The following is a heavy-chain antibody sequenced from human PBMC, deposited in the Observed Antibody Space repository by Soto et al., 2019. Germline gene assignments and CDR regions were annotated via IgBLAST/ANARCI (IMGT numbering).Heavy chain of an antibody. J-gene: IGHJ4*02. CDR3: AREVGSGYYYYFDY. Sequence: SSVKVSCKASGGTFSSYAISWVRQAPGQGLEWMGGIIPIFGTANYAQKFQGRVTITADKSTSTAYMELSSLRSEDTAVYYCAREVGSGYYYYFDYWGQGTLVTVSS. V-gene: IGHV1-69*06. CDR1: GGTFSSYA. CDR2: IIPIFGTA. D-gene: IGHD3-22*01.